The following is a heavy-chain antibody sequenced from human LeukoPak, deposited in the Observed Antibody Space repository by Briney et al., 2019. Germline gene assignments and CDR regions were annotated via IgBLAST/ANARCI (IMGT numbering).Heavy chain of an antibody. CDR1: GFTFSSYA. D-gene: IGHD2/OR15-2a*01. CDR3: ARVLSTYYYGMDV. V-gene: IGHV3-23*01. J-gene: IGHJ6*02. Sequence: GGSLRLSCAASGFTFSSYAMSWVRQAPGKGLEWVSAISGSGGSTHYADSVKGRFTISRDNSKNTLYLQMNSLRAEDTAVYYCARVLSTYYYGMDVWGQGTTVTVSS. CDR2: ISGSGGST.